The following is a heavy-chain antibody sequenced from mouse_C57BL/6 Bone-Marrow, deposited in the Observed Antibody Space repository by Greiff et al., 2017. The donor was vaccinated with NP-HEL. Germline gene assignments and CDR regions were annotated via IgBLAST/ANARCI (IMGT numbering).Heavy chain of an antibody. J-gene: IGHJ4*01. V-gene: IGHV2-2*01. Sequence: VQLVESGPGLVQPSQCLSITCTVSGFSLTSYGVHWVRQSPGKGLEWLGVIWSGGSTDYNAAFISRLSISKDNSKSQVFFKMNSLQADDTAIYYCARKGSSYFYYAMDYWGQGTSVTVSS. D-gene: IGHD1-1*01. CDR3: ARKGSSYFYYAMDY. CDR2: IWSGGST. CDR1: GFSLTSYG.